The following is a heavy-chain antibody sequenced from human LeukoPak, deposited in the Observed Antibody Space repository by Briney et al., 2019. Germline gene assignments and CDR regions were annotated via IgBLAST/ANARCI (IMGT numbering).Heavy chain of an antibody. J-gene: IGHJ4*02. CDR2: ISAYNGNT. CDR3: ALAGGRYCSSTSCYAYFDY. D-gene: IGHD2-2*01. CDR1: GYTFTSYG. V-gene: IGHV1-18*01. Sequence: ASVKVSCKASGYTFTSYGISWVRQAPGQGFEWMGWISAYNGNTNYAQKLQGRVTMTTDTSTSTAYMELRSLRSDDTAVYYCALAGGRYCSSTSCYAYFDYWGQGTLVTVSS.